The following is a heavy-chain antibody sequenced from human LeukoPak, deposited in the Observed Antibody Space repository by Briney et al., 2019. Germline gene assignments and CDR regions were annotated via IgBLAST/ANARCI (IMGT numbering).Heavy chain of an antibody. CDR3: ASDAGSEDAICMYV. D-gene: IGHD2-15*01. CDR1: GYIFSGYG. CDR2: ISGYTEKT. V-gene: IGHV1-18*01. J-gene: IGHJ6*03. Sequence: ASVKVSCKASGYIFSGYGISWVRQAPGQGLEWMGWISGYTEKTNYAQKVQGRVTMTTDTSTSTAYMELRSLRSDDTAVYYCASDAGSEDAICMYVWRKGTTVTISS.